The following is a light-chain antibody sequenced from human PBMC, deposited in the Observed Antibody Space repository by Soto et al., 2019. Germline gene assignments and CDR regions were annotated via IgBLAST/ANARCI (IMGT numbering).Light chain of an antibody. V-gene: IGKV1-5*01. CDR2: DAS. CDR1: QSISRL. CDR3: QQYEDYWS. Sequence: DIQMTQSPSTLSASVGDRVIIACRASQSISRLLAWYQQKPGTAPKLLIYDASSLESGVPSRFSGSGSGTEFTLTISSLQPDDFASYYCQQYEDYWSFGQGTKVEI. J-gene: IGKJ1*01.